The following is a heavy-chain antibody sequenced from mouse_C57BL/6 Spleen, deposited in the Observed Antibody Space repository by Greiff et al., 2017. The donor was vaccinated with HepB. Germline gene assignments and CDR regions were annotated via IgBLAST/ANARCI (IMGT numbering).Heavy chain of an antibody. J-gene: IGHJ4*01. CDR2: IDPETGGT. CDR1: GYTFTDYE. CDR3: TRSYNRYAMDY. D-gene: IGHD1-3*01. Sequence: VQLQQSGAELVRPGASVTLSCKASGYTFTDYEMHWVKQTPVHGLEWIGAIDPETGGTAYNQKFKGKAILTADKSSSTAYMELRSLTSDDSAVYYCTRSYNRYAMDYWGQGTSVTVSS. V-gene: IGHV1-15*01.